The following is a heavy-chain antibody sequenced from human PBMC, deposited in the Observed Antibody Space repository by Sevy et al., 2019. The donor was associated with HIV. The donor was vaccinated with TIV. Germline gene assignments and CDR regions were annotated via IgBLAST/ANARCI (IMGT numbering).Heavy chain of an antibody. CDR3: VREGATGTDHSDY. CDR1: GFTFSRYW. J-gene: IGHJ4*02. D-gene: IGHD1-1*01. CDR2: INSDGSNI. Sequence: GGSLRLSCAASGFTFSRYWMHWVRQAPGKGLVWVSRINSDGSNIDYADSVKGRFTISRDNAKNTVSLQMDSLRAEDTAVYYCVREGATGTDHSDYWGQGTLVTVSS. V-gene: IGHV3-74*01.